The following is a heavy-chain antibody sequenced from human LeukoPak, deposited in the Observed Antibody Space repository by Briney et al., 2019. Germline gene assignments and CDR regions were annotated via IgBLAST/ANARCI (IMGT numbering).Heavy chain of an antibody. CDR3: TKDLTGNEDY. J-gene: IGHJ4*02. Sequence: GGSLRLSCAASGFTFVSYWMHWVRQVPGKGLVWVSRIDYDGTITTYADSVKGRFTIARDNAKNTLYLEMNSLRAADTAIYYCTKDLTGNEDYWGQGTLVTVSS. V-gene: IGHV3-74*03. CDR2: IDYDGTIT. D-gene: IGHD3-9*01. CDR1: GFTFVSYW.